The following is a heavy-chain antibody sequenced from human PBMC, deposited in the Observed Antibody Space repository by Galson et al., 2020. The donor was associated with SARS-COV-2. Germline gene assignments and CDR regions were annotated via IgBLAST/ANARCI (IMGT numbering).Heavy chain of an antibody. CDR1: GFTLDDYA. D-gene: IGHD2-21*01. J-gene: IGHJ4*02. V-gene: IGHV3-9*01. Sequence: SLKISCAASGFTLDDYAMHWVRQDPGKGLEWVSGLSWNSGSIGYADSVKGRFTISRDNAKNSLYLQMNSLRAEDTALYYCAKLPWPYSEESSDYWGQGTLVTVSS. CDR3: AKLPWPYSEESSDY. CDR2: LSWNSGSI.